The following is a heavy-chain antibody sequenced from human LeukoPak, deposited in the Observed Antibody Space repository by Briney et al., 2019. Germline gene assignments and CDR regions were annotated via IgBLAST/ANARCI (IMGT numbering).Heavy chain of an antibody. CDR3: ARADARITIFGVVIKEINWFDP. D-gene: IGHD3-3*01. J-gene: IGHJ5*02. CDR1: ADSISSYY. CDR2: IYTSGST. V-gene: IGHV4-4*07. Sequence: SETLSLTCTVSADSISSYYWSWIRQPAGKGLEWIGRIYTSGSTYYNPSLKGRVTMSVDTSKNQFSLKLSSVTAADTAVYYCARADARITIFGVVIKEINWFDPWGQGTLVTVSS.